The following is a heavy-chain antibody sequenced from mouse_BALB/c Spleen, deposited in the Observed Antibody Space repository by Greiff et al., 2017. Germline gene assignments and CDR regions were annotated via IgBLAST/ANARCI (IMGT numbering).Heavy chain of an antibody. CDR1: GYTFTSYY. CDR2: IYPGNVNT. J-gene: IGHJ3*01. D-gene: IGHD2-3*01. V-gene: IGHV1S56*01. CDR3: ARPSYDGYYAWFAY. Sequence: QVQLQQSGPELVKPGASVRISCKASGYTFTSYYIHWVKQRPGQGLEWIGWIYPGNVNTKYNEKFKGKATLTADKSSSTAYMQLSSLTSEDSAVYFCARPSYDGYYAWFAYWGQGTLVTVSA.